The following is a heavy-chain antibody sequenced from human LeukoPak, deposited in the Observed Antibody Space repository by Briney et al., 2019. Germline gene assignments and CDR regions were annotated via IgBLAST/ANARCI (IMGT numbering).Heavy chain of an antibody. Sequence: GGSLRLSCAASGFTLSSHAMSWVRQAPGKGLEWVSATSSSDAGTYYADSVRGRFTISRDNSKNTLYLQMNSLRAEDAAVYYCARAPVTSCRGAYCYPFDYWGQGTLVTVSS. CDR3: ARAPVTSCRGAYCYPFDY. V-gene: IGHV3-23*01. D-gene: IGHD2-21*01. J-gene: IGHJ4*02. CDR1: GFTLSSHA. CDR2: TSSSDAGT.